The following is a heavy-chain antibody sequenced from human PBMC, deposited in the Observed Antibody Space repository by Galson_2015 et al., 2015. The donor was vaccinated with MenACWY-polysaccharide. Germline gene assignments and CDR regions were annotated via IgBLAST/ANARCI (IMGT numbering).Heavy chain of an antibody. CDR1: GFTFSSYA. Sequence: SLSLSCAASGFTFSSYAVHWVRQAPGEGLEWVAVISYDGSNKYYADSVKGRFTISRDNSRNRLYLQMSSLRTEDTAVYYCARVPSGGAVAGSNFFASWGQGTLVTISS. V-gene: IGHV3-30-3*01. CDR2: ISYDGSNK. J-gene: IGHJ4*02. D-gene: IGHD6-19*01. CDR3: ARVPSGGAVAGSNFFAS.